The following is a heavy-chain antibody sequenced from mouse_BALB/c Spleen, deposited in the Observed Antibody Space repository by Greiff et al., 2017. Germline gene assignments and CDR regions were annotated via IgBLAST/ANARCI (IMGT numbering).Heavy chain of an antibody. V-gene: IGHV5-12-2*01. CDR3: ARDYGISGGAY. J-gene: IGHJ3*01. CDR2: ISNGGGST. D-gene: IGHD2-1*01. Sequence: EVQGVESGGGLVQPGGSLKLSCAASGFTFSSYTMSWVRQTPEKRLEWVAYISNGGGSTYYPDTVKGRFTISRDNAKNTLYLEMSSLRSEDTAMYYCARDYGISGGAYWGQGTLVTVSA. CDR1: GFTFSSYT.